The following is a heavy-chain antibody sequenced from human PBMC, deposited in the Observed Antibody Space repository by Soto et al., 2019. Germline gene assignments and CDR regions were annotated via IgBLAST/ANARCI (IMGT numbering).Heavy chain of an antibody. J-gene: IGHJ4*02. Sequence: QVQLVESGGGVVQPGRSLRLSCAASGYTFSSYAMHWVRQAPGKGLEWVAVISYDGSNKYYADSVKGRFTISRDNSKNTLYLQMNSLRAEDTAVYYCARDRPAYLYYDILTGYPSYFDYWGQGTLVTVSS. CDR2: ISYDGSNK. CDR3: ARDRPAYLYYDILTGYPSYFDY. V-gene: IGHV3-30-3*01. CDR1: GYTFSSYA. D-gene: IGHD3-9*01.